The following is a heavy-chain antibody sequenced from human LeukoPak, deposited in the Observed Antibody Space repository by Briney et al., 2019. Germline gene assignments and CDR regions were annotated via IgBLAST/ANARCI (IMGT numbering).Heavy chain of an antibody. CDR2: ISSSRTTI. D-gene: IGHD5-18*01. CDR3: ARNLNTADDY. V-gene: IGHV3-48*01. J-gene: IGHJ4*02. CDR1: GFTFSDSS. Sequence: GGSLRLSCTASGFTFSDSSMNWVRQAPGKGLEWLSYISSSRTTIYYADSVKGRFTISRDDAKNSLYLQMNSLRAEDTAVYYCARNLNTADDYWGQGILVTVSS.